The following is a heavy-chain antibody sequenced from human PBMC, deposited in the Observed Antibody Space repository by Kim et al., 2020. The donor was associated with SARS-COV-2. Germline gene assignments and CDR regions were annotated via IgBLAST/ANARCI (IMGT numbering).Heavy chain of an antibody. D-gene: IGHD2-2*01. CDR3: ARDSRRGYCSSTSCYYGMDV. J-gene: IGHJ6*02. Sequence: RFTISRDNAKNSLYLQMNSLRAEDTAVYYCARDSRRGYCSSTSCYYGMDVWGQGTTVTVSS. V-gene: IGHV3-11*04.